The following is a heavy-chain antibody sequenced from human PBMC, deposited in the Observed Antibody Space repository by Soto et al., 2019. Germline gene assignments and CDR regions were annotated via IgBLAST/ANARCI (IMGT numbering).Heavy chain of an antibody. V-gene: IGHV4-34*01. Sequence: PSETLSLTCAVYGGSFSGYYWSWIRQPPGKGLEWIGEINHSGSTNYNPSLKSRVTISVDTSKNQFSLKLSSVTAADTAVYYCARGPELYYMDVWGKGTTVTVSS. J-gene: IGHJ6*03. CDR3: ARGPELYYMDV. CDR1: GGSFSGYY. CDR2: INHSGST.